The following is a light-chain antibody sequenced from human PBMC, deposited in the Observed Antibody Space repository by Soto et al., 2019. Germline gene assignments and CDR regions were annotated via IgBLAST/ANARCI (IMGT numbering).Light chain of an antibody. CDR2: AAS. CDR3: QHYNSYSEA. V-gene: IGKV1-9*01. Sequence: DIQLTQAPSCLSASVGDRVTITCRASQGISTYLAWYQQKPGKAPKLLIYAASTLQSGVPSRFSGSGSGTEFTLTISSLQPDDFATYYCQHYNSYSEAFGQGTKVDIK. CDR1: QGISTY. J-gene: IGKJ1*01.